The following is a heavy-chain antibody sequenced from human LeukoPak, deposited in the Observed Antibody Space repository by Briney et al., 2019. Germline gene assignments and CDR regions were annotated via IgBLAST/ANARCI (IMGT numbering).Heavy chain of an antibody. V-gene: IGHV4-59*01. D-gene: IGHD3-10*01. J-gene: IGHJ4*02. CDR3: ARDSGYYGSGGYDDDYFDY. CDR1: GGSISSYY. Sequence: SETLSLTCTVSGGSISSYYWSWIRQPPGKGLEWIGYIYYSGSTNYNPSLKSRVTISVDTSKNQFSLKLSSVTAADTAVYYCARDSGYYGSGGYDDDYFDYWGQGTLVTVSS. CDR2: IYYSGST.